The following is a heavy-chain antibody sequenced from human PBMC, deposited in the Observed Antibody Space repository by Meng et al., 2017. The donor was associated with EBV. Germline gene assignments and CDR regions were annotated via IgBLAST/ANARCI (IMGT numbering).Heavy chain of an antibody. CDR2: ISAYNGDT. CDR3: ARGMRNFNF. V-gene: IGHV1-18*01. J-gene: IGHJ4*02. Sequence: QVQMVQVRAEWKKPGASVKVSCKAAGYTFSSFGISWVRQAPGQGPEWMGWISAYNGDTKYAQKFQGRVTVTTDTSTSTAYMELRSLRRDDTAVYYCARGMRNFNFWGQGTLVTVSS. CDR1: GYTFSSFG.